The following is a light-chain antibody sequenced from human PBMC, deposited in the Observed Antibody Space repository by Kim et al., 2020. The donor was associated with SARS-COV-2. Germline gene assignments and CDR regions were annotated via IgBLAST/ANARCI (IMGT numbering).Light chain of an antibody. Sequence: ASVGDRVTRTCRASQRISSWLAWYQQKPGKAPKLLIYKTSSLESGVPSRFSGSGSGTEFTLTISSLQPDDFATYYCQQYNTYLFTFGPGTKVDIK. V-gene: IGKV1-5*03. CDR2: KTS. CDR1: QRISSW. J-gene: IGKJ3*01. CDR3: QQYNTYLFT.